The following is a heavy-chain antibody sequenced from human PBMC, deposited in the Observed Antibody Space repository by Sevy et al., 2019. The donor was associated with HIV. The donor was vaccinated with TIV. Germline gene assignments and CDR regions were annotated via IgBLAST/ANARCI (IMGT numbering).Heavy chain of an antibody. V-gene: IGHV3-23*01. Sequence: GGSLRLSCAASGFTFSSYAMSWVRQAPGKGLEWVSAISGSGGSTYYADSVKGRFTISRDNSKNTLYLQMNSLRAEDTAVYYCATAERGYYDSSGYGRTYGMDVWGQGTTVTVSS. CDR2: ISGSGGST. D-gene: IGHD3-22*01. CDR3: ATAERGYYDSSGYGRTYGMDV. J-gene: IGHJ6*02. CDR1: GFTFSSYA.